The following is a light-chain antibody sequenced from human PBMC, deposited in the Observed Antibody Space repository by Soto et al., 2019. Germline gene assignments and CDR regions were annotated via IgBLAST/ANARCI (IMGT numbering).Light chain of an antibody. CDR2: LGS. J-gene: IGKJ3*01. CDR1: QSLLHSNGYNY. V-gene: IGKV2-28*01. Sequence: DIVMTQSPLSLPVTPGEPASISCRSSQSLLHSNGYNYLDCYLQKPGQSPQLLIYLGSNRASGVPDRFSGSGSGTDFTLKISRVEAEDVGVYYCMQALQTPQVTFGPGTKVDIK. CDR3: MQALQTPQVT.